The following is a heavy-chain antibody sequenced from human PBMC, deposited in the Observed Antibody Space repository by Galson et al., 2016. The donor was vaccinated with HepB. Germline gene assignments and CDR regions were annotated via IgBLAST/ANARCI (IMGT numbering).Heavy chain of an antibody. V-gene: IGHV5-51*01. CDR1: KYTFSNYW. Sequence: QSGAEVKKPGESLKISCKASKYTFSNYWIAWVRQMPGKGLEWMGAIYPEASDARYSPSFQGQVTFSVDKSINTAYLQWSSLEASDTAVYYCARGYSYGGGIYWGRGTLVTVSS. J-gene: IGHJ1*01. CDR3: ARGYSYGGGIY. CDR2: IYPEASDA. D-gene: IGHD5-18*01.